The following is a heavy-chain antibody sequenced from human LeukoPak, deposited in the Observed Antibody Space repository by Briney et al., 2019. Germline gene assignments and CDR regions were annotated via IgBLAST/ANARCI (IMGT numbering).Heavy chain of an antibody. J-gene: IGHJ4*02. CDR2: IYIVGTT. D-gene: IGHD6-19*01. CDR3: ARGSGWLDY. Sequence: GGSLRLSCAASGFTVTNTFMSWVRHAPGEGLGWVSDIYIVGTTYYAEPARGGFTISRDNPKNTIYLQMNSLRAEDTGVYYCARGSGWLDYWGQGTLVTVSS. V-gene: IGHV3-53*01. CDR1: GFTVTNTF.